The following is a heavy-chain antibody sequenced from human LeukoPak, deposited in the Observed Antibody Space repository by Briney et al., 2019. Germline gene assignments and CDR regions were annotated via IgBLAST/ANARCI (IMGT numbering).Heavy chain of an antibody. D-gene: IGHD2-15*01. Sequence: GGSLKLSRAASGFTFSGSAMHWVRQASGKGLEWVGRIRSKANSYATAYAASVKGRFTISRDDSKNTAYLQMNSLKTEDTAVYYCTRCSGGSCYNLGGAFDIWGQGTMVTVSS. J-gene: IGHJ3*02. V-gene: IGHV3-73*01. CDR1: GFTFSGSA. CDR2: IRSKANSYAT. CDR3: TRCSGGSCYNLGGAFDI.